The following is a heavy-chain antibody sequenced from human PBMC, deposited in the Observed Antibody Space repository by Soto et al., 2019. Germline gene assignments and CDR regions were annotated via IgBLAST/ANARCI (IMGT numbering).Heavy chain of an antibody. V-gene: IGHV3-7*05. CDR1: EFTFNTYW. CDR3: ARDWGTPGRGSAVGYYFHYGMDV. CDR2: IKDDGSEK. J-gene: IGHJ6*02. Sequence: EVQLVESGGGLVQPGGSLRLSCLASEFTFNTYWMNWVRQAPGRGLEGVANIKDDGSEKNYVDSVKGRFTISRDNAKNSLNFKRPSLRREDSAVYFCARDWGTPGRGSAVGYYFHYGMDVWGQGTTVTVSS. D-gene: IGHD3-22*01.